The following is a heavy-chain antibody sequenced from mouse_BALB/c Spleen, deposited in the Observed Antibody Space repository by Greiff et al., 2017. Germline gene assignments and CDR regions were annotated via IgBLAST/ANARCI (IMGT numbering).Heavy chain of an antibody. CDR2: ISYDGSN. D-gene: IGHD1-2*01. CDR1: GYSITSGYY. CDR3: ARKDYYGYVPMDY. V-gene: IGHV3-6*02. J-gene: IGHJ4*01. Sequence: DVKLQESGPGLVKPSQSLSLTCSVTGYSITSGYYWNWIRQFPGNKLEWMGYISYDGSNNYNPSLKNRISITRDTSKNQFFLKLNSVTTEDTATYYCARKDYYGYVPMDYWGQGTSVTVSS.